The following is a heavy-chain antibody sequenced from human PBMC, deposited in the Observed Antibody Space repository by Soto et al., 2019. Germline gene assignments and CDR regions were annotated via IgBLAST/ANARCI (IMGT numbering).Heavy chain of an antibody. CDR1: GFIFDDYA. CDR3: AKDSSAGGLGIMNV. CDR2: ISWNSGAI. Sequence: EVKLVESGGGLVQPGRSLRLSCATSGFIFDDYAMHWVRQAPGKGLEWVSGISWNSGAINYADSVKGRFTTSRDNGKNALYLQLNSLSAEDTAIYYCAKDSSAGGLGIMNVWGQGTMVIVSS. J-gene: IGHJ6*02. V-gene: IGHV3-9*01. D-gene: IGHD7-27*01.